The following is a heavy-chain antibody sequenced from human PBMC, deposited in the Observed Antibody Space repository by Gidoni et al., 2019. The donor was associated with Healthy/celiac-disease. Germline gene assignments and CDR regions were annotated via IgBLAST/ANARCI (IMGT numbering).Heavy chain of an antibody. CDR3: ARDGGSGSYFLFDY. J-gene: IGHJ4*02. D-gene: IGHD3-10*01. CDR2: INHSGST. CDR1: GGSFSGYY. Sequence: QVQLQQWGAGLLKPSETLSLTCAVYGGSFSGYYWSWIRQPPGKGLAWIGEINHSGSTNYNPSLKSRVTISVDTSKNQFSLKLSSVTAADTAVYYCARDGGSGSYFLFDYWGQGTLVTVSP. V-gene: IGHV4-34*01.